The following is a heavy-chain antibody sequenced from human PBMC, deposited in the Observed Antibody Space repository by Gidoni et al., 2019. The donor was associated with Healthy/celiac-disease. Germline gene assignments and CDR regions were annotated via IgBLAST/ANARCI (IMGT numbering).Heavy chain of an antibody. V-gene: IGHV3-11*01. Sequence: QVQLSESGGGLVKTGGALHLSCAASGFTFSDYYMSWIRQSPGKGLEWVSYISSIGSTIYYADSMKGRFTISRDNAKNSLYLQMNRLRAEDTAVYYCARAPYGDYVNWFDTWGQGALVTVSS. D-gene: IGHD4-17*01. CDR2: ISSIGSTI. CDR1: GFTFSDYY. CDR3: ARAPYGDYVNWFDT. J-gene: IGHJ5*02.